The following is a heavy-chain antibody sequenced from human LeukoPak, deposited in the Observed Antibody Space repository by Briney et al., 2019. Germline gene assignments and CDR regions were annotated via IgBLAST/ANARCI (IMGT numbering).Heavy chain of an antibody. J-gene: IGHJ5*02. D-gene: IGHD2-15*01. V-gene: IGHV4-61*02. CDR2: IHTSGST. Sequence: SQTLSLTCTVSGGSISSGSYYWSCIRQPAGEGLEWIGRIHTSGSTNYNPSLKSRVTISVHTSKYQFSLKLSSVTAADTAVYYCARDRTNPYCTGGSCYGRGWFDPWGQGSLVTVSS. CDR3: ARDRTNPYCTGGSCYGRGWFDP. CDR1: GGSISSGSYY.